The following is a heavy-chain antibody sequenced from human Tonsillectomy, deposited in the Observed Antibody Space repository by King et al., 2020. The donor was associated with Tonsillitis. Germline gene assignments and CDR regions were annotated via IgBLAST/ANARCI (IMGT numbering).Heavy chain of an antibody. CDR2: INPSDSFT. D-gene: IGHD3-16*02. CDR3: ARIIMITFGGVLVGNWFDS. CDR1: GYSFPNYW. Sequence: QLVQSGAEVKKPWESLKISCQGSGYSFPNYWIIWVRQMPGKGLEWMGRINPSDSFTDYSPSFQGHVTVSVDKSISTAYLHWSSLKSSDTAIYYCARIIMITFGGVLVGNWFDSWGQGTLVTVSS. J-gene: IGHJ5*01. V-gene: IGHV5-10-1*03.